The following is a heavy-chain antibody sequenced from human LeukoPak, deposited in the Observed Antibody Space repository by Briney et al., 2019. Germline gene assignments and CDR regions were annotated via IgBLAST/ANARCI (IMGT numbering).Heavy chain of an antibody. J-gene: IGHJ4*02. CDR3: VKDGFTSSGYYRTTYFDY. CDR2: ISSDGGST. Sequence: GGSLRLSCSASGFTFSSYAMHWVRQAPGKGLEYVSAISSDGGSTYYADSVKGRFTISRDNSENTLYLQMSSLRAEDTAVYYCVKDGFTSSGYYRTTYFDYWGQGTLVTVSS. D-gene: IGHD3-22*01. CDR1: GFTFSSYA. V-gene: IGHV3-64D*06.